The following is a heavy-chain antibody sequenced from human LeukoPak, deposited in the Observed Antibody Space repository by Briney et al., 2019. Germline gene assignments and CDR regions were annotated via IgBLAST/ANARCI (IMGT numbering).Heavy chain of an antibody. CDR1: GFTFSTYW. Sequence: GGSLRLSCAASGFTFSTYWMHWVRQAPGKGLVCVSRIKSDGSITNYADSVKGRFTISRDNANNTLHLQMGSLRAEDTAVYYCTRTYNGLDYWGRGTLVTVSS. CDR3: TRTYNGLDY. J-gene: IGHJ4*02. CDR2: IKSDGSIT. D-gene: IGHD1-1*01. V-gene: IGHV3-74*01.